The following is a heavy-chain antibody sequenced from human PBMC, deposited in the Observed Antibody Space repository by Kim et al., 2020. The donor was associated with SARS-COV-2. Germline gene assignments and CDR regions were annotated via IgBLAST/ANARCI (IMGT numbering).Heavy chain of an antibody. CDR2: INHSGST. J-gene: IGHJ6*02. Sequence: SETLSLTCAVYGGSFSGYYWSWIRQPPGKGLEWIGEINHSGSTNYNPSLKSRLTISVDTSKNQFSLKLSSVTAADTAVYYCARGNTISHFYYYYYGMDVWGQGTAVTVSS. D-gene: IGHD3-9*01. V-gene: IGHV4-34*01. CDR1: GGSFSGYY. CDR3: ARGNTISHFYYYYYGMDV.